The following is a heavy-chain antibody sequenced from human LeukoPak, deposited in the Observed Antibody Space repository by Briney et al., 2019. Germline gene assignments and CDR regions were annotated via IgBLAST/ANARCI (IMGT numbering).Heavy chain of an antibody. CDR2: IYYSGST. Sequence: SETLSLTCTVSGGSISSYYWSWIRQPPGKGLEWIGYIYYSGSTNYNPSLKSRVTISVDTSKNQFSLKLSSVTAADTAVYYCARHATGYSSGFDYWGQGTLVTVSS. J-gene: IGHJ4*02. CDR1: GGSISSYY. V-gene: IGHV4-59*12. CDR3: ARHATGYSSGFDY. D-gene: IGHD6-19*01.